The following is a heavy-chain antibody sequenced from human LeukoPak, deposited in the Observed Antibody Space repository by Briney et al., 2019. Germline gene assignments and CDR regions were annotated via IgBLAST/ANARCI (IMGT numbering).Heavy chain of an antibody. CDR3: VRGGYSSSWFWIF. CDR1: GFTFRDYW. Sequence: GGSLRLSCAASGFTFRDYWTTWVRQTSRKGLEWAATIKKDGSEKYYVDSVRGRFAISRDNARDSLYLQMNSLRDDDTGMYYCVRGGYSSSWFWIFWGQGTLVTVSS. CDR2: IKKDGSEK. V-gene: IGHV3-7*03. D-gene: IGHD6-13*01. J-gene: IGHJ4*02.